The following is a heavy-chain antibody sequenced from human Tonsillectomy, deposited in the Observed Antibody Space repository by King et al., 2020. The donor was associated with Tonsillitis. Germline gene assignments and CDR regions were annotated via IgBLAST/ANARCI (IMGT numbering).Heavy chain of an antibody. Sequence: VQLVESGGGVVQPGRSLRLSCAASGFTFKNYAMHWVRQAPGKGLEWVAIISYDGTNKFYQDSVKGRFTISRDSSKNTLYLQVNSLRAEDTAVYYCARDRGSWVLDIDYWGQGTLVTVSS. CDR3: ARDRGSWVLDIDY. D-gene: IGHD1-26*01. J-gene: IGHJ4*02. V-gene: IGHV3-30*04. CDR1: GFTFKNYA. CDR2: ISYDGTNK.